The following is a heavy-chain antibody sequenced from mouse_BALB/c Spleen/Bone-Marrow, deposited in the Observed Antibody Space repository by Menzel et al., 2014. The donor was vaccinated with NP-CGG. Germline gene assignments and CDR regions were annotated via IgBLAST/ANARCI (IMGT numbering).Heavy chain of an antibody. D-gene: IGHD1-2*01. V-gene: IGHV1-63*01. CDR2: IYPGSGNT. CDR3: ARPQFISGRYYAMDY. Sequence: QVQLQQSGAELVRPGTPVKISCKASGYAFTNYWLDWVKQSPGHGLEWIGDIYPGSGNTYFNEKFKGKATLTADKSSSTAYMQLSSQTSEDSAVYFCARPQFISGRYYAMDYWGQGTSVTVSS. J-gene: IGHJ4*01. CDR1: GYAFTNYW.